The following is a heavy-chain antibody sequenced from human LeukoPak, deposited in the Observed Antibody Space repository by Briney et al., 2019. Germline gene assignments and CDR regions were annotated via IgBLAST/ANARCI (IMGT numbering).Heavy chain of an antibody. J-gene: IGHJ4*02. V-gene: IGHV3-7*01. Sequence: PGGSLRLSCAASGFTFSSYWMSWVRQAPGKGLEWVANIKQDGSEKYYVDSVKGRFTISRDNAKNSLYLQMNSLRAEDTAVYYCAVETVVRGVTSGGFDYWGQGTLVTVSS. D-gene: IGHD3-10*01. CDR3: AVETVVRGVTSGGFDY. CDR2: IKQDGSEK. CDR1: GFTFSSYW.